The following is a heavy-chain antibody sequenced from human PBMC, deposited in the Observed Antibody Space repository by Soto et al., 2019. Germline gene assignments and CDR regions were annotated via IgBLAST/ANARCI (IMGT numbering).Heavy chain of an antibody. V-gene: IGHV1-2*04. J-gene: IGHJ6*02. Sequence: ASVKVSCKASGYTFTGYYMHWVRQAPGQGLEWMGWINPNSGGTNYAQKFQGWVTMTRDTSISTAYMELSRLRSDDTAVYYCARTVPTYYDFWSGYYDYYGMDVWGQGTTVTVS. CDR3: ARTVPTYYDFWSGYYDYYGMDV. CDR2: INPNSGGT. CDR1: GYTFTGYY. D-gene: IGHD3-3*01.